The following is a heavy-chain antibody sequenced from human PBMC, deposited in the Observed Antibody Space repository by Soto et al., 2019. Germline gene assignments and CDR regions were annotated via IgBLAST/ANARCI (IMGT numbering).Heavy chain of an antibody. V-gene: IGHV3-48*02. CDR1: GFTFSSYS. CDR3: ARCGSSRLGPCYYGMDV. D-gene: IGHD6-6*01. Sequence: GGSLRLSCAASGFTFSSYSMNWVRQAPGKGLEWVSYISSSSSTIYYADSVKGRFTISRDNAKNSLYLQMNSLRDEDTAVYYCARCGSSRLGPCYYGMDVWGQGTTVTVSS. CDR2: ISSSSSTI. J-gene: IGHJ6*02.